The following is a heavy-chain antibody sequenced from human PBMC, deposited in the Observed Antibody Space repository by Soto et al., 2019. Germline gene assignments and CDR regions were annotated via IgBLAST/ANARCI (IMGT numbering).Heavy chain of an antibody. V-gene: IGHV1-18*01. D-gene: IGHD3-10*01. CDR1: GYTFTSYG. CDR2: ISAYNGST. Sequence: ASVKVSCKASGYTFTSYGISWVRQAPGQGLEWMGIISAYNGSTNYAQKLQGRVTMTRDTSTSTVYMELSSLRSEDTAVYYCAREVTMVRGVDYYGTDVWGQGTTVTVSS. CDR3: AREVTMVRGVDYYGTDV. J-gene: IGHJ6*02.